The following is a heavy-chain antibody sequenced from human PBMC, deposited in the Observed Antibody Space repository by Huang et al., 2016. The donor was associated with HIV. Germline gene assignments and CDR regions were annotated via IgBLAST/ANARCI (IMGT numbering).Heavy chain of an antibody. CDR1: GFTFSSYA. D-gene: IGHD3-10*01. CDR3: AKGEFVGESYFDQ. Sequence: VQLLESGGGLVQPGGSRRLSCAASGFTFSSYAMSWVRQAAGKGLEWVSTIRGSGVSTYHADCVKGRFTTSRDNSENMLYLQMHTLRAEDTAVYYCAKGEFVGESYFDQWGQGTLVTVSS. J-gene: IGHJ4*02. CDR2: IRGSGVST. V-gene: IGHV3-23*01.